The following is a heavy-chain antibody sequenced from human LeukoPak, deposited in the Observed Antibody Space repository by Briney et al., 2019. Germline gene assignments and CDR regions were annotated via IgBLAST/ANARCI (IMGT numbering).Heavy chain of an antibody. CDR1: GYTFTGYY. Sequence: ASVKVSCKASGYTFTGYYMHWVRQAPGQGLEWMGWINPDSGGTNYAQKFQGRVTMTRDTSISTAYMELSRLRSDDTAVYYCARGASIAARPGAFDIWGQGTMVTVSS. CDR2: INPDSGGT. D-gene: IGHD6-6*01. V-gene: IGHV1-2*02. CDR3: ARGASIAARPGAFDI. J-gene: IGHJ3*02.